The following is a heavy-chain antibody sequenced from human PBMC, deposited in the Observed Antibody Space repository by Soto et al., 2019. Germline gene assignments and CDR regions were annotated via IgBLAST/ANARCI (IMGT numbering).Heavy chain of an antibody. J-gene: IGHJ3*02. CDR2: ISYSGSTI. V-gene: IGHV3-11*01. CDR3: ARDNLAFDI. CDR1: GFTSSDYY. Sequence: WGSLRLSCAASGFTSSDYYIILIRQSPWKGLEWVSYISYSGSTIYYADSVKGRFTISRDNAKNSLYLQMNSLRAEDTAVYYCARDNLAFDIWGQGTMVTVSS.